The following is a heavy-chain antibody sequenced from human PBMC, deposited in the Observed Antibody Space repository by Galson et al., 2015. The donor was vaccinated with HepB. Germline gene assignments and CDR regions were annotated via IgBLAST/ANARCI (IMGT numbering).Heavy chain of an antibody. CDR2: IKSKYDGGTT. Sequence: SLRLSCAGSGFTFSNAWMTWVRQAPGKGLEWLGRIKSKYDGGTTDYAAPVKGRFTISRDDSKNTLYLQMNSLKTEDTAVYFCTTLRGLGAANYWGQGILVTVSS. J-gene: IGHJ4*02. CDR1: GFTFSNAW. CDR3: TTLRGLGAANY. V-gene: IGHV3-15*01. D-gene: IGHD1-26*01.